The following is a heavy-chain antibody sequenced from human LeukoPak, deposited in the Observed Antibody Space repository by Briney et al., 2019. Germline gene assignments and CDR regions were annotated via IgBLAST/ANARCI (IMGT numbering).Heavy chain of an antibody. D-gene: IGHD3-22*01. CDR2: IYPGDSDT. CDR1: GSRFTTYW. J-gene: IGHJ3*02. V-gene: IGHV5-51*01. Sequence: GESLKISCKGSGSRFTTYWIGWVRQMPGKGLEWMGIIYPGDSDTRYRPSFQGQVTISADKSIGTAHLQWSSLKASDTAMYYCARRGRRYYDSSGLGAFDIWGQGTMVTVSS. CDR3: ARRGRRYYDSSGLGAFDI.